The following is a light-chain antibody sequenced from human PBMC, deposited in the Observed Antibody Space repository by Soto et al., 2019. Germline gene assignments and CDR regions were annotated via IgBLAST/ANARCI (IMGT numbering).Light chain of an antibody. CDR3: SSYTSTDTLYV. CDR1: SSDVGGYNH. J-gene: IGLJ1*01. V-gene: IGLV2-14*01. CDR2: GVS. Sequence: QSALTQPASVSGSPGQSITISCTGTSSDVGGYNHVSWYQQHPGKAPKLIIYGVSDRPSGVSNRFSGSKSGTTASLTISGLQAEDEADYYCSSYTSTDTLYVLGTGTKVTVL.